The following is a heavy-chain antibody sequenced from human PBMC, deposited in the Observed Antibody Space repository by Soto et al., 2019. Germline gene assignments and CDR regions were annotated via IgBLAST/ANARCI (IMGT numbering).Heavy chain of an antibody. CDR2: IYSVGNT. Sequence: RWCCVRLSSLASVFSVRNSYMSWWRKAPGKGLEWVSIIYSVGNTYYADSVKGRFTISRDNSKNTLFLQMNSLRAEDTAVYYCTSFTLTGNGFGPWAQGTVFT. V-gene: IGHV3-53*01. J-gene: IGHJ5*02. CDR3: TSFTLTGNGFGP. D-gene: IGHD7-27*01. CDR1: VFSVRNSY.